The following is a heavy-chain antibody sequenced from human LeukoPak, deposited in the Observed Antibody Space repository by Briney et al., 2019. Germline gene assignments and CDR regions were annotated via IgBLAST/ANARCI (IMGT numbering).Heavy chain of an antibody. CDR2: INHSGST. D-gene: IGHD3-10*01. J-gene: IGHJ3*02. Sequence: PSETLSLTCAVYGGSFSGYYWSWIRQPPGKGLEWIGEINHSGSTNYNPSLKSRVTISVDTSKIQFSLKLSSVTAADTAVYYCATRRFQHYYGSGSYYNGRAFDIWGQGTMVTVSS. V-gene: IGHV4-34*01. CDR3: ATRRFQHYYGSGSYYNGRAFDI. CDR1: GGSFSGYY.